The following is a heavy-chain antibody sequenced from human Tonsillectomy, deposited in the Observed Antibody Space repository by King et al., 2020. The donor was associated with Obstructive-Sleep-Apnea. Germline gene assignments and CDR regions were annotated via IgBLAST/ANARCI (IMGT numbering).Heavy chain of an antibody. CDR3: AREIGGRLDY. Sequence: VQLQESGPGLVKPSQTLSLTCTVSGGSISSGGYYWSWIRQHPGKGLERIGYSYYSGSTYYNPYLKSRVTISVDTSKYQFSLKLTSVTAADTAVYYCAREIGGRLDYWGQGTLVTVSS. CDR2: SYYSGST. V-gene: IGHV4-31*03. J-gene: IGHJ4*02. CDR1: GGSISSGGYY. D-gene: IGHD2-15*01.